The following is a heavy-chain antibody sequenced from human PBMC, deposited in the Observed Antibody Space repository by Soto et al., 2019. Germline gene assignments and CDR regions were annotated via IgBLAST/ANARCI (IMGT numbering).Heavy chain of an antibody. V-gene: IGHV3-30*18. J-gene: IGHJ4*02. CDR1: GFTFSSYG. CDR3: AKDRGSSGWYRDFDY. Sequence: GGSLRLSCAASGFTFSSYGMHWVRQAPGKGLEWVAVISYDGSNKYYADSVKGRFTISRDNSKNTLYLQMNSLRAEDTAVYYCAKDRGSSGWYRDFDYWGQGTLVTVSS. CDR2: ISYDGSNK. D-gene: IGHD6-19*01.